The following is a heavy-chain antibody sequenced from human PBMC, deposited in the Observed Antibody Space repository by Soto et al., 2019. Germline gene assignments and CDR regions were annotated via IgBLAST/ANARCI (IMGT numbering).Heavy chain of an antibody. CDR2: ISYDGSNK. Sequence: QVQLVESGGGVVQPGRSLRLSCAASGFTFSSYGMHWVRQAPGKGLEWVAVISYDGSNKYYADSVKGRFTISRDNSKNTLYLQMNSLRAEDTAVYYCAKDKVFVDPIGAGFIAAAAGTVGPFDYWGQGTLVTVSS. CDR1: GFTFSSYG. V-gene: IGHV3-30*18. CDR3: AKDKVFVDPIGAGFIAAAAGTVGPFDY. D-gene: IGHD6-13*01. J-gene: IGHJ4*02.